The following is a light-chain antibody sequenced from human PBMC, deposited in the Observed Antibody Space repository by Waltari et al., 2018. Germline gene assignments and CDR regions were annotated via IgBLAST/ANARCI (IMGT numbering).Light chain of an antibody. Sequence: DIVVTQSPDSLAASLGERATINCKSSQSVLNRSNNKNYLSWFQQKPGQPPKLLIYWASTRGSGVPDRFSGSGSGTDFTLTISSLQAEDVAVYYCQRYYGAPYTFGPGTKLEIK. CDR3: QRYYGAPYT. J-gene: IGKJ2*01. CDR2: WAS. V-gene: IGKV4-1*01. CDR1: QSVLNRSNNKNY.